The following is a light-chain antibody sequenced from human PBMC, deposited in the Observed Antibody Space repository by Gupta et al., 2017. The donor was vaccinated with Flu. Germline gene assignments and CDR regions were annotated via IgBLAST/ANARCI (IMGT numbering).Light chain of an antibody. CDR2: GNH. CDR1: SSNLGAGYD. CDR3: QSYDISLSGSV. J-gene: IGLJ3*02. V-gene: IGLV1-40*01. Sequence: SGLTPPPSVSGAPGPRPTISCTGSSSNLGAGYDVHWYQHFPGTAPKLLLYGNHHPPSGVPDRFSGSKSGTSASLAITGLQADDEADYFCQSYDISLSGSVFGGGTKLTVL.